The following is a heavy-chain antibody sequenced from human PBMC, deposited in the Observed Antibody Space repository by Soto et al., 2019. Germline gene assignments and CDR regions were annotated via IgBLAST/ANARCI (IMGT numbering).Heavy chain of an antibody. CDR3: VREERESGGFDY. D-gene: IGHD2-15*01. J-gene: IGHJ4*02. Sequence: GGSLRLSCAGSGFIFRSYWMTWVRQAPGKGLEWVANIKQGGSEKHYVDSVKGRFTISRDDAKNSVYLQIDNLRAEDTALYYCVREERESGGFDYWGQGTQVTVSS. CDR1: GFIFRSYW. V-gene: IGHV3-7*01. CDR2: IKQGGSEK.